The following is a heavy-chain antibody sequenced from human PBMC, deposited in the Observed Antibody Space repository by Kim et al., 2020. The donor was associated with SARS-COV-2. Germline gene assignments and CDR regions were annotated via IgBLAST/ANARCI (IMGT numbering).Heavy chain of an antibody. V-gene: IGHV4-34*01. J-gene: IGHJ4*02. Sequence: SLKSRVTISVDTSKNQVSLKLSSVTAADTAVYYCARRGDFWSGYYYFDYWGQGTLVTVSS. CDR3: ARRGDFWSGYYYFDY. D-gene: IGHD3-3*01.